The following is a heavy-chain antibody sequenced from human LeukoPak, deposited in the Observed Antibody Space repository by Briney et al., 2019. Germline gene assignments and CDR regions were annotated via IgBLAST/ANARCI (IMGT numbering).Heavy chain of an antibody. CDR1: GDSVSNNIAT. CDR3: ARDSDDYYWALDF. D-gene: IGHD3-10*01. J-gene: IGHJ4*02. V-gene: IGHV6-1*01. CDR2: TYYRSRWGN. Sequence: SQTLSLTCAISGDSVSNNIATWNWVRQSPSRGLEWLGRTYYRSRWGNDYAFSVKSRITINPDTSRNQFSLQLNSVTPEDTAVYYCARDSDDYYWALDFWGQGTPVTVSS.